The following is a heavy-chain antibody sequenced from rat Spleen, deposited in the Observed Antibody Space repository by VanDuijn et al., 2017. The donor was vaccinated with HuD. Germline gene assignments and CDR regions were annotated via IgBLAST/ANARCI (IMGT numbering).Heavy chain of an antibody. V-gene: IGHV5-7*01. CDR3: GDGYTGDF. D-gene: IGHD1-4*01. CDR2: LSYDASAP. J-gene: IGHJ2*01. Sequence: EVQLVESGGGLVQPGRSLKLSCAASGFTFGDYYMAWVRQAPTKGLEWVATLSYDASAPYYRDSVKGRFTISRDNAKSTLYLQMDSLRSEDTATYYCGDGYTGDFWGQGVMVTVSS. CDR1: GFTFGDYY.